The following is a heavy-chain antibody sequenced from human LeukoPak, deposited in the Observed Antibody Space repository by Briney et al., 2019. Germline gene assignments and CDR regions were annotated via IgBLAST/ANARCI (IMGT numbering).Heavy chain of an antibody. V-gene: IGHV4-31*03. CDR2: IYYSGST. D-gene: IGHD3-10*01. J-gene: IGHJ4*02. Sequence: PSETLSLTCTVSGGSISSGGYYWSWIRQHPGKGLEWIGYIYYSGSTYYNPSLESRVTISVDTSKNQFSLKLSSVTAADTAVYYCARGVLLWFGELFDYWGQGTLVTVSS. CDR3: ARGVLLWFGELFDY. CDR1: GGSISSGGYY.